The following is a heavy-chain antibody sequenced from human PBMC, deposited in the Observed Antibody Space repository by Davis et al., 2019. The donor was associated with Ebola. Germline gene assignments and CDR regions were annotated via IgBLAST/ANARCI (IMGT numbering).Heavy chain of an antibody. CDR2: IYYSGST. J-gene: IGHJ4*02. CDR1: GGSISSSSYY. V-gene: IGHV4-39*07. Sequence: SETLSLTCTVSGGSISSSSYYWGWIRQPPGKGLEWIGSIYYSGSTYYNPSLKSRVTISVDTSKNQFSLKLSSVTAADTALYYCARVCGDGYNCQDYWGQGTLVTVSS. CDR3: ARVCGDGYNCQDY. D-gene: IGHD5-24*01.